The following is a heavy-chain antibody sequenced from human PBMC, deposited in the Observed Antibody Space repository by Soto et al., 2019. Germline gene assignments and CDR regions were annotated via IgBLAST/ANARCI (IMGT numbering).Heavy chain of an antibody. CDR2: IYYSGST. J-gene: IGHJ6*03. V-gene: IGHV4-59*01. CDR3: ARDGTHLEYSSSSEAVWYYYYYMDV. D-gene: IGHD6-6*01. CDR1: GFSISSYY. Sequence: SETLSLTCTVSGFSISSYYWSWIRQPPGKGLEWIGYIYYSGSTNYNPSLKSRVTISVDTSKNQFSLKLSSVTAADTAVYYCARDGTHLEYSSSSEAVWYYYYYMDVWGKGTKVTVSS.